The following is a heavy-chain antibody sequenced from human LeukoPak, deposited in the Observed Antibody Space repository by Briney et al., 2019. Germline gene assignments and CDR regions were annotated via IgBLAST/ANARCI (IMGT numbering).Heavy chain of an antibody. CDR2: IYYSGGT. V-gene: IGHV4-59*08. D-gene: IGHD5-24*01. Sequence: SETLSLTCSVSGDSISSYYWSWIRQPPGKGLEWIGYIYYSGGTDYNPSLKSRVTISVDTSKNQFSLKLRSVTAAGTAVYYCARHVTISGPYDASDIWGQGTMVTVSP. CDR3: ARHVTISGPYDASDI. J-gene: IGHJ3*02. CDR1: GDSISSYY.